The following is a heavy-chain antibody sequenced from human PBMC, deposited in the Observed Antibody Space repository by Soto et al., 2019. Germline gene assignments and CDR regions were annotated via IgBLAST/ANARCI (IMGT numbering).Heavy chain of an antibody. J-gene: IGHJ4*02. Sequence: PSDTLSLTCTVSGGCVRVGLYYWAWLRQPPGKGLEWIGHIYHSGSTIYNPSLKSRVTISIDTSKSQFSLNLNSMTAAATAVYYCAGYNWNYYFDHVGQGTLVTVS. CDR1: GGCVRVGLYY. CDR3: AGYNWNYYFDH. V-gene: IGHV4-61*01. CDR2: IYHSGST. D-gene: IGHD1-7*01.